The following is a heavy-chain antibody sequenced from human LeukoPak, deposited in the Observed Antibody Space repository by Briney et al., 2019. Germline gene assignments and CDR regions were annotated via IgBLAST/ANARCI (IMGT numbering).Heavy chain of an antibody. Sequence: ASVNVSCKVSGYTLTELSMHWVRQAPGRGLEWMGGFDPEDVETLYEQKFQGRITVTEDTITDTAYMELSSLRPEDTAVYFCATSDPEFSPKPNFDHWGQGTLVTVSS. CDR2: FDPEDVET. V-gene: IGHV1-24*01. D-gene: IGHD2-8*01. CDR1: GYTLTELS. J-gene: IGHJ4*02. CDR3: ATSDPEFSPKPNFDH.